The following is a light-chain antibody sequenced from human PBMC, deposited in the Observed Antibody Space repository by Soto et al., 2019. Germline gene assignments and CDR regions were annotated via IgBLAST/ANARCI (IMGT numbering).Light chain of an antibody. V-gene: IGLV1-40*01. CDR1: SSNIGAGYD. Sequence: QSVLTQPPSVSGAPGQRVTISCTGSSSNIGAGYDVHWYQQLPGTAPKLLIYGNSNRPSGVPDRFSGSKSGTSASLAITGLQAEDEPDHYCQSYAPSVWVFGTRPKLTVL. CDR3: QSYAPSVWV. J-gene: IGLJ1*01. CDR2: GNS.